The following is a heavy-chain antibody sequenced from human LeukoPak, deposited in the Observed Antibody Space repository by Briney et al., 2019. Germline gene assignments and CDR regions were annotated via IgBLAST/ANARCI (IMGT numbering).Heavy chain of an antibody. CDR1: GFTFSSHG. J-gene: IGHJ6*03. CDR2: IKQDGSEK. D-gene: IGHD6-13*01. V-gene: IGHV3-7*04. Sequence: PGGTLRLSCAASGFTFSSHGMSWVRQAPGKGLEWVANIKQDGSEKYYVDSVKGRFTISRDNAKNSLYLQMNSLRAEDTAVYYCARGIAAATEQLPYYYYYMDVWGKGTTVTISS. CDR3: ARGIAAATEQLPYYYYYMDV.